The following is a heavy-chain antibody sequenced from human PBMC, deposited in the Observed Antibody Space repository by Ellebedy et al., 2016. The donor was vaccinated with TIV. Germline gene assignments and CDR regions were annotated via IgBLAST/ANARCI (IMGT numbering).Heavy chain of an antibody. CDR1: GFTFSSYA. CDR3: AKDKVFGDSRWEIDV. Sequence: GESLKISCAASGFTFSSYAISWVRQAPGKGLEWVSTISSTGSRTYYADSVEGRFIISRDNSKKTLYLQMNSRRAEDTAVYYCAKDKVFGDSRWEIDVWGQGTTVTVSS. CDR2: ISSTGSRT. V-gene: IGHV3-23*01. D-gene: IGHD4-17*01. J-gene: IGHJ6*02.